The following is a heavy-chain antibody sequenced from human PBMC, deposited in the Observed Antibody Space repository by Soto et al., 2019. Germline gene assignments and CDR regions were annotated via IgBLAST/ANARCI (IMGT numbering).Heavy chain of an antibody. CDR2: IIPIFGTA. D-gene: IGHD5-12*01. CDR3: ARGSQYSGYAVWANCFDP. V-gene: IGHV1-69*01. Sequence: QVQLVQSGAEVKKPGSSVKVSCKASGGTFSSYAISWVRQAPGQGLEWMGGIIPIFGTANYAQKFQGRVTITADESTSTAYMELSSLRSQDTAVYYCARGSQYSGYAVWANCFDPWGQGTLVTVSS. CDR1: GGTFSSYA. J-gene: IGHJ5*02.